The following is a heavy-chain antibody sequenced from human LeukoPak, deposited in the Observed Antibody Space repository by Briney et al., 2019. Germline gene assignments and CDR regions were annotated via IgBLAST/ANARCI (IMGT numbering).Heavy chain of an antibody. CDR3: AKDADCSGGTCWRWFDS. D-gene: IGHD2-15*01. Sequence: RWLRQARGKGLEGVSPNSGSGGSTYYTDYVKGRFTISTDKSKNTLDLQMNSWRAEDTDLHYCAKDADCSGGTCWRWFDSWGQARVVSVSS. J-gene: IGHJ5*01. V-gene: IGHV3-23*01. CDR2: NSGSGGST.